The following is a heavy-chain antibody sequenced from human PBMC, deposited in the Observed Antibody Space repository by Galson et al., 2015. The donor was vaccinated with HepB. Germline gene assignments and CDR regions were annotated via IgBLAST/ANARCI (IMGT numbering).Heavy chain of an antibody. Sequence: SLRLSCAASGFRFGAFYMSWIRQAPGKGLEWVSYIDTSGGTTYYADSVKGRFTVSRDNANNSVYLQMNSLRAEDTAVYYCASWSDFWTGYYRLIDYWGQGTLVAVSS. J-gene: IGHJ4*02. CDR1: GFRFGAFY. CDR3: ASWSDFWTGYYRLIDY. D-gene: IGHD3/OR15-3a*01. V-gene: IGHV3-11*01. CDR2: IDTSGGTT.